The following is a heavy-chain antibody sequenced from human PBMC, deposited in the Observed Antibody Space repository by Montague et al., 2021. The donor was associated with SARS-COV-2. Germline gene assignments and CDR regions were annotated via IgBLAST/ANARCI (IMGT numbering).Heavy chain of an antibody. D-gene: IGHD3-22*01. CDR2: INPNRGGT. J-gene: IGHJ6*02. V-gene: IGHV1-2*02. CDR1: GYTFSAYY. CDR3: ARDLVVSHAMDV. Sequence: SVKVSCKASGYTFSAYYIHWLRQAPGQGLEYMGWINPNRGGTNFAQRFHGRVTLTRDTSISTVHMELTRLTSDDTALYYCARDLVVSHAMDVWGQGTTVTVSS.